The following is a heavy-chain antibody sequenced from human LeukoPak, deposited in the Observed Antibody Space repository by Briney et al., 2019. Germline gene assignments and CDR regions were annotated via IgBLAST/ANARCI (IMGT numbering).Heavy chain of an antibody. CDR2: IKKDGSEK. CDR1: GFTFRSYG. Sequence: GGSLRLSCAGSGFTFRSYGMHWVRQAPGKGPEGVANIKKDGSEKYYVDSVKGRFTISRDNARNSLYLQMNSLRAEDTAVYYCARDITSYREGDDYWGQGTLVTVSS. D-gene: IGHD1-14*01. J-gene: IGHJ4*02. V-gene: IGHV3-7*01. CDR3: ARDITSYREGDDY.